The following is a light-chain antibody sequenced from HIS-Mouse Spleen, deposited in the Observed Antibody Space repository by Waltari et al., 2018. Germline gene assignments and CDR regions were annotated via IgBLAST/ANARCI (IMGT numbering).Light chain of an antibody. CDR2: RNN. CDR3: AAWDDSLSGPRV. J-gene: IGLJ2*01. CDR1: SSNIGSNY. Sequence: QSVLTQPPSASGTPGQRVTIPCSGSSSNIGSNYVYWYQQLPGTAPKPLIYRNNQRPSGVPDRFSGSKSGTSASLAISGLRSEDEADYYCAAWDDSLSGPRVFGGGTKLTVL. V-gene: IGLV1-47*01.